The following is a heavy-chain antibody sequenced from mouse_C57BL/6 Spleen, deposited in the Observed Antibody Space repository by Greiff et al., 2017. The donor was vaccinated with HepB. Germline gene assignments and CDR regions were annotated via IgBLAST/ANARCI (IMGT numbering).Heavy chain of an antibody. D-gene: IGHD1-3*01. J-gene: IGHJ2*01. CDR3: ARGPLNSPLDY. CDR1: GFTFSSYA. Sequence: EVQLVESGGGLVKPGGSLKLSCAASGFTFSSYAMSWVRQTPEKRLEWVATISDGGSYTYYPDNVKGRFTISRDNAKNNLYLQMSHLKSEDTAMYYWARGPLNSPLDYWGQGTTLTVSS. CDR2: ISDGGSYT. V-gene: IGHV5-4*01.